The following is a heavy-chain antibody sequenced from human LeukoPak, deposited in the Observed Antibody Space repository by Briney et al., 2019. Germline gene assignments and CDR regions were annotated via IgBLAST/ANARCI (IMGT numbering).Heavy chain of an antibody. V-gene: IGHV4-59*01. CDR1: GGSISSYY. Sequence: SSETLSLTCTVSGGSISSYYWSWIRQPPGKGLEWIGYIYYSGSTNYNPSLKSRVTISVDTSKNQFSLKLSSVTAADTAVYYCARVYCSSTSCYYDPWGQGTLVTVSS. CDR3: ARVYCSSTSCYYDP. J-gene: IGHJ5*02. D-gene: IGHD2-2*01. CDR2: IYYSGST.